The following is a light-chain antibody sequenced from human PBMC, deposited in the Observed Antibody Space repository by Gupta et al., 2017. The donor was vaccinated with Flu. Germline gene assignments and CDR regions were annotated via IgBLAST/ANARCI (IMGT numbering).Light chain of an antibody. V-gene: IGKV4-1*01. CDR2: GAS. J-gene: IGKJ2*01. CDR1: QSILYSSNSKNL. CDR3: QQYYSIPYT. Sequence: DIVMTQSPDSLAVSLGERATINCKSSQSILYSSNSKNLLVWYQQRAGQPPKVLIYGASTQESAVPDRFSGSGSGSDFTLTISSLQAEDVAVYYCQQYYSIPYTFGQGTKLEIK.